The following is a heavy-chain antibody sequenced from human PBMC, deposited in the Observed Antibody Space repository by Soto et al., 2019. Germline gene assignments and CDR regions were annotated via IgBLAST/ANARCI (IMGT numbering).Heavy chain of an antibody. CDR3: ARGVTAGVDY. CDR2: MSPNSGNT. J-gene: IGHJ4*02. Sequence: ASVKVSCKXSGYTFTSFDINWVRQATGQGLEWMGWMSPNSGNTGYAQKFQGRVTMTRDTSISTAFMELSSLSSEDTAVYYCARGVTAGVDYWGQGTLVTVSS. V-gene: IGHV1-8*01. D-gene: IGHD6-13*01. CDR1: GYTFTSFD.